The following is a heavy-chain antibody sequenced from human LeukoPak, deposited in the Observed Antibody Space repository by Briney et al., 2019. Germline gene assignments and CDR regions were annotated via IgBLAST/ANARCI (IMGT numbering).Heavy chain of an antibody. D-gene: IGHD2-2*02. Sequence: GGSLRLSCAASGFPFSSYEMNWVRQAPGKRLQWVSYISSSGNKIYYAASVKGRFTISRDNAKNSLYLQIDSLRAEDTAVYYCARGQRPQYTTTWDNWFDPWGQGTQVTVSS. J-gene: IGHJ5*02. CDR2: ISSSGNKI. CDR3: ARGQRPQYTTTWDNWFDP. V-gene: IGHV3-48*03. CDR1: GFPFSSYE.